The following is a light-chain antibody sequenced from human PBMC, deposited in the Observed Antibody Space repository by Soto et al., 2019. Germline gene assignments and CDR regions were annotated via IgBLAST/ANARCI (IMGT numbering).Light chain of an antibody. Sequence: QSALTQPASVSGSPGQSITISCTGTNRDVGNYNLVSWYQQQPGKAPKLMMYEVTKRPSGVSNRFSGSKSGNTASLTISGLQAEDEADYYCCSYAGSATWVFGGGTKLTVL. CDR1: NRDVGNYNL. J-gene: IGLJ3*02. CDR2: EVT. CDR3: CSYAGSATWV. V-gene: IGLV2-23*02.